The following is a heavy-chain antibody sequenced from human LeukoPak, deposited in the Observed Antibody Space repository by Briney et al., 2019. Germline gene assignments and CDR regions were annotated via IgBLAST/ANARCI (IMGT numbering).Heavy chain of an antibody. D-gene: IGHD2-21*02. J-gene: IGHJ4*02. CDR1: GFTFSNFW. Sequence: GGSLRLSCTASGFTFSNFWMQWVRQAPGKGLEWVANINYGGNENYHVDSVKGRFSISRDNVRNSLYLQVNSLRAEDTAVYYCTRGDPDKWGQGTLVIVSS. CDR3: TRGDPDK. CDR2: INYGGNEN. V-gene: IGHV3-7*03.